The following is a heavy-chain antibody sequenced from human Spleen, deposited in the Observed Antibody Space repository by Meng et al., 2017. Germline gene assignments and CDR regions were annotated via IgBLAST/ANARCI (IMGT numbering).Heavy chain of an antibody. Sequence: GESLKISCAACGFTFSSYDMYWVRQATGKGLEWVSAIGTAGDTYYPGSVKGQFTISRENAKNSLYLQMNSLRAEDTAVYYCAKGNPYDYGDPFDYWGQGTLVTVSS. V-gene: IGHV3-13*03. CDR1: GFTFSSYD. J-gene: IGHJ4*02. CDR2: IGTAGDT. CDR3: AKGNPYDYGDPFDY. D-gene: IGHD4-17*01.